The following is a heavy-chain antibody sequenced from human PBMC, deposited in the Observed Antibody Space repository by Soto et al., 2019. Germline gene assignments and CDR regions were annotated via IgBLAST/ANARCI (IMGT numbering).Heavy chain of an antibody. D-gene: IGHD6-25*01. CDR3: TTDQTPGSRL. CDR1: VFTFSNAW. Sequence: WWSLRLSCSASVFTFSNAWMSWFRQAPGKGLEWVGRIKSKTDGGTTDYAAPVKGRFTISRDDSKNTLYLQMNSLKTEDTAVYYCTTDQTPGSRLWGQGTLVTVSS. V-gene: IGHV3-15*01. J-gene: IGHJ4*02. CDR2: IKSKTDGGTT.